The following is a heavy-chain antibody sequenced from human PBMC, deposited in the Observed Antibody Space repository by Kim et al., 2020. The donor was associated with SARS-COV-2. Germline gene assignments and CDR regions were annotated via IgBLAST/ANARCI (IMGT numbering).Heavy chain of an antibody. CDR2: INHSGST. V-gene: IGHV4-34*01. D-gene: IGHD3-16*01. Sequence: SETLSLTCAVYGGSFSGYYWSWIRQPPGKGLEWIGEINHSGSTNYNPSLKSRVTISVDTSKNQFSLKLSSVTAADTAVYYCARGDYIFPFFAVVAGYYYGMDVWGQGTTVTVSS. CDR1: GGSFSGYY. CDR3: ARGDYIFPFFAVVAGYYYGMDV. J-gene: IGHJ6*02.